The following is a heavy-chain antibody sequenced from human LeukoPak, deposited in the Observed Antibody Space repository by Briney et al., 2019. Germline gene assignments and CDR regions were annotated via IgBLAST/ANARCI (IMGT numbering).Heavy chain of an antibody. J-gene: IGHJ6*03. V-gene: IGHV3-23*01. D-gene: IGHD2-8*02. CDR2: VSGSAGRT. CDR1: GFTFSSYA. Sequence: QSGGSLRLSCAASGFTFSSYAMTWVRQAPGKGLEWVSTVSGSAGRTDYADSVKGRFTFSRDNLKNTLYLQMNGLRAEDTAVYYCAKNRGHCVDGVCHNYYYMDVWGKGTTVTVSS. CDR3: AKNRGHCVDGVCHNYYYMDV.